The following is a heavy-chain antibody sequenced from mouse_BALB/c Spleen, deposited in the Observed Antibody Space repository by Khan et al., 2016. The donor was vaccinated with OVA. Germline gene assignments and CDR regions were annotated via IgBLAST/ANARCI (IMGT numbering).Heavy chain of an antibody. V-gene: IGHV1S135*01. CDR3: ARHGSSSWFAY. J-gene: IGHJ3*01. Sequence: VQLQQPGPELMKPGASVKISCKASGYSFTTYYIHWVKQSHGKSLEWIGYIDPFNDDTNYNQKFKGKATLTVDKSSSTAYMHLSSLTSEDSAVYYCARHGSSSWFAYWGQGTLVTASA. CDR2: IDPFNDDT. D-gene: IGHD1-1*01. CDR1: GYSFTTYY.